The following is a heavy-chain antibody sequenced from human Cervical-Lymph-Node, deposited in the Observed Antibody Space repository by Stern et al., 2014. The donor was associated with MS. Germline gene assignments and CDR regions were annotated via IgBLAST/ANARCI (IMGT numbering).Heavy chain of an antibody. D-gene: IGHD1-26*01. CDR1: GGSMISKF. J-gene: IGHJ5*01. CDR2: VHSDGST. Sequence: QVQLQESGPGLVKPSETVSLTCTVSGGSMISKFWNWIRQPPGKGLEWLGYVHSDGSTNYNPSLKSRVIISVDTSTNQFSLSLTSVTAADTAVYYCARVTGRGTRQNWFDSWGQGTRVTVSS. V-gene: IGHV4-59*01. CDR3: ARVTGRGTRQNWFDS.